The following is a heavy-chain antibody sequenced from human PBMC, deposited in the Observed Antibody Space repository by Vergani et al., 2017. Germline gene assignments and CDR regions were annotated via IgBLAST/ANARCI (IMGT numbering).Heavy chain of an antibody. V-gene: IGHV4-39*01. CDR3: GRRLSGYESGKGTGDY. CDR1: GGSISSSSYY. D-gene: IGHD5-12*01. J-gene: IGHJ4*02. Sequence: QLQLQESGPGLVKPSETLSLTCTVSGGSISSSSYYWGWIRQPPGKGLEWIGSIYYSGSTYYNPSLKSRVTISVDTSKNQFSLKLSSVTAADTAVYYCGRRLSGYESGKGTGDYWGQGTLVTVSS. CDR2: IYYSGST.